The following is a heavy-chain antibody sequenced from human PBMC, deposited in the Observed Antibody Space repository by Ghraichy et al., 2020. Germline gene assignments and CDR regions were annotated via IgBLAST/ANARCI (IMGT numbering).Heavy chain of an antibody. D-gene: IGHD4-17*01. V-gene: IGHV1-69*04. CDR1: GATVSSSD. J-gene: IGHJ6*02. CDR3: ASSISTVTTTYGMDV. CDR2: IFPIVGIV. Sequence: SVKVSCKTSGATVSSSDISWERQAPGQGLEWMGRIFPIVGIVKYAQKFQGRVTITADKSTSTAYMELSSLGSEDTAMYYCASSISTVTTTYGMDVWGQGITDNVSS.